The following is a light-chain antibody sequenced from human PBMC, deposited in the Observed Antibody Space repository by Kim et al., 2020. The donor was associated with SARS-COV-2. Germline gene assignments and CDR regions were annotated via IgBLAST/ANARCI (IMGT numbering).Light chain of an antibody. CDR3: QQANSFPYT. Sequence: SAAVGDMVSITCRASQRISSWLAWYQQKPGKAPNLLIFAASTLQGGVPSRFIGSGSGTDFTLTISSLQPEDSATYYCQQANSFPYTFGQGNKLEI. CDR1: QRISSW. J-gene: IGKJ2*01. CDR2: AAS. V-gene: IGKV1-12*01.